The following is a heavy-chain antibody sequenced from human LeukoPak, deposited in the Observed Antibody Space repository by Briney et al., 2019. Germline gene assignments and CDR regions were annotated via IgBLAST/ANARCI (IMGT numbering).Heavy chain of an antibody. CDR3: AKGKVATMNYYYMDV. Sequence: GGSLRLSCAASGFTFSSYGMHWVRQAPGKGLEWVAFIRYDGSNKYYADSVKGRFTISRDNSKNTLYLQMNSLRAEDTAVYYCAKGKVATMNYYYMDVWGKGTTVTVSS. CDR1: GFTFSSYG. J-gene: IGHJ6*03. D-gene: IGHD5-12*01. CDR2: IRYDGSNK. V-gene: IGHV3-30*02.